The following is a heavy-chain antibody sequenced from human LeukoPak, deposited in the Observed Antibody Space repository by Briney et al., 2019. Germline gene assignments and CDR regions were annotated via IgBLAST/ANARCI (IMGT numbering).Heavy chain of an antibody. CDR3: ASSRNSRMVRGVISYIGY. J-gene: IGHJ4*02. CDR2: IYYSGST. V-gene: IGHV4-39*01. CDR1: GGSISSSSYY. Sequence: SETLSLTCTVSGGSISSSSYYWGRIRQPPGKGLEWIGSIYYSGSTYYNPSLKSRVTISVDTSKNQFSLKLSSVTAADTAVYYCASSRNSRMVRGVISYIGYWGQGTLVTVSS. D-gene: IGHD3-10*01.